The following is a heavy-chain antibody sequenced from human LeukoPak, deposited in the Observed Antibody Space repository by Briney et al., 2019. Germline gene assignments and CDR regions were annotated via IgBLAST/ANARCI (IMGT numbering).Heavy chain of an antibody. CDR2: IYYSGST. D-gene: IGHD2-15*01. V-gene: IGHV4-59*01. Sequence: PSETLSLTCTVSGGSISSYYWSWIRQPPGKGLEWIGYIYYSGSTNYNPSLKSQVTISVDTSKNQFSLKLSSVTAADTAVYYCARDLGGGNFDYWGQGTLVTVSS. J-gene: IGHJ4*02. CDR3: ARDLGGGNFDY. CDR1: GGSISSYY.